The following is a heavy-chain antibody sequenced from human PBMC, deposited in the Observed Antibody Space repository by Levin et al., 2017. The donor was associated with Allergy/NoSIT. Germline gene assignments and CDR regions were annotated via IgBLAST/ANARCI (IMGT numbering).Heavy chain of an antibody. J-gene: IGHJ4*02. CDR3: ARHRYGSSWSTTFDN. V-gene: IGHV4-59*08. CDR1: GGSMNSYY. D-gene: IGHD6-13*01. CDR2: IYYSGST. Sequence: SETLSLTCTVSGGSMNSYYWSWIRQPPGKELEWIAYIYYSGSTNYNPSFDSRVTISVDTSKNQFSLYLTSVTAAVTAVYYCARHRYGSSWSTTFDNWGQGALVTVSS.